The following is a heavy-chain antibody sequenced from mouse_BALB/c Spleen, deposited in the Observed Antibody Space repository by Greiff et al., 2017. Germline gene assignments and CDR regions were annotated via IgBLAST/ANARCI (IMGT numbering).Heavy chain of an antibody. V-gene: IGHV5-17*02. J-gene: IGHJ2*01. CDR2: ISSGSSTI. CDR1: GFTFSSFG. CDR3: ARNSLYDFDY. D-gene: IGHD2-12*01. Sequence: EVKLMESGGGLVQPGGSRKLSCAASGFTFSSFGMHWVRQAPEKGLEWVAYISSGSSTIYYADTVKGRFTISRDNPKNTLFLQMTSLRSEDTAMYYCARNSLYDFDYWGQGTTLTVSS.